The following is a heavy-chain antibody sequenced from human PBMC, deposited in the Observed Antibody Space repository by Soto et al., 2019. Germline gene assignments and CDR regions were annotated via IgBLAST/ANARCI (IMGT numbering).Heavy chain of an antibody. CDR1: GGTFSSYA. CDR2: IIPIFGTA. Sequence: QVQLVQSGAEVKKPGSSVKVSCKASGGTFSSYAISWVRQAPGQGLEWMGGIIPIFGTANYAQKFQGRVTITADECTSTAYMELSSLRAEDTAVYYCATPGDYDSSGYFAYWGQGTLVTVSS. V-gene: IGHV1-69*12. J-gene: IGHJ4*02. CDR3: ATPGDYDSSGYFAY. D-gene: IGHD3-22*01.